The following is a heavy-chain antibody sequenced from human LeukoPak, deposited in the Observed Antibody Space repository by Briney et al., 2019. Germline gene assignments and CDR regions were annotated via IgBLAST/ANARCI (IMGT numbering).Heavy chain of an antibody. CDR1: GFNVSSSY. CDR3: ATSSDWYLLEY. Sequence: GGSLRLSCAASGFNVSSSYMSWVRQAPGKGLEWVSVIYSAGRTYHADAVKGRFTISRDKSKNMFFLQMNSLRAEDTAVYYCATSSDWYLLEYWGQGTLVTVSS. D-gene: IGHD6-19*01. CDR2: IYSAGRT. J-gene: IGHJ4*02. V-gene: IGHV3-53*01.